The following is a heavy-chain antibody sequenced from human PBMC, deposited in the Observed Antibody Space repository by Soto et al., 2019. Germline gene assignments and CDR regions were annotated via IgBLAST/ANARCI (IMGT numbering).Heavy chain of an antibody. J-gene: IGHJ4*02. CDR3: MNLYSYGSGSYYK. Sequence: EVQLLESGGGLVQPGGSLRLSCAASGFTFSTYAMSWVRQAPGKGLEWVSGMSGSGGSTYYADSVKGRFTSSRDNSKNTLYLQMNSLRAEDTAVYYCMNLYSYGSGSYYKWGQGTLVTVSS. CDR2: MSGSGGST. V-gene: IGHV3-23*01. D-gene: IGHD3-10*01. CDR1: GFTFSTYA.